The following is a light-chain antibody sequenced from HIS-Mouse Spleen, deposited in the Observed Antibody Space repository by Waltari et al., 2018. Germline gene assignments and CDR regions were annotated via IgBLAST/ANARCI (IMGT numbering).Light chain of an antibody. CDR1: QGISSY. CDR2: AAS. CDR3: QQLNSYPIFT. J-gene: IGKJ3*01. V-gene: IGKV1-9*01. Sequence: IQLTQSPSFLSASVGDRVTITCRANQGISSYLAWYQQKQGKAPKLLIYAASTLQSGVPSRFSGSGSGTEFTLTISSLQPEDFATYYCQQLNSYPIFTFGPGTKVDIK.